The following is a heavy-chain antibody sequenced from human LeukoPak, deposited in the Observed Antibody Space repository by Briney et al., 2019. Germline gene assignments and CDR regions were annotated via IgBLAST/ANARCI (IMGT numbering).Heavy chain of an antibody. D-gene: IGHD2-2*01. CDR1: GGSFSGYY. V-gene: IGHV4-34*01. Sequence: SETLSLTCAVYGGSFSGYYWSWIRQPPGEGLEWIGEINHSGSTNYNPSLKSRVTISVDTSKNQFSLKLSSVTAADTAVYYCARGPTVAPAAHYGMDVWGQGTTVTVSS. CDR2: INHSGST. CDR3: ARGPTVAPAAHYGMDV. J-gene: IGHJ6*02.